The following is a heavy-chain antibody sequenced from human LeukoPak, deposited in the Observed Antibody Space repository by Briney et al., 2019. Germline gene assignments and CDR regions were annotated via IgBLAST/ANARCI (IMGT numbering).Heavy chain of an antibody. V-gene: IGHV4-38-2*01. CDR3: ARVRCNYGDSDY. D-gene: IGHD5-18*01. Sequence: SETLSLTCAVSGYSISSGYYWGWIRQPPGKGLEWIGTIYHNGNTYYNPSLKSRVTISVDTSKNQFSLKLSSVTAADTAVYYCARVRCNYGDSDYWGQGTLVTVSS. CDR1: GYSISSGYY. CDR2: IYHNGNT. J-gene: IGHJ4*02.